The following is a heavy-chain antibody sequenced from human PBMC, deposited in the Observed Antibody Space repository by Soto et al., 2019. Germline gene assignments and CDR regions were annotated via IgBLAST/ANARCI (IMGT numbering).Heavy chain of an antibody. CDR2: IDPSDSYT. V-gene: IGHV5-10-1*01. CDR1: GYSFTSYW. J-gene: IGHJ6*02. CDR3: ARLAAAFGYYYYGMDA. D-gene: IGHD6-13*01. Sequence: PGESLKISCKGSGYSFTSYWISWVRQMPGKGLEWMGRIDPSDSYTNYSPSFQGHVTISADKSISTAYLQWSSLKASDTAMYYCARLAAAFGYYYYGMDAWGQGTTVTVSS.